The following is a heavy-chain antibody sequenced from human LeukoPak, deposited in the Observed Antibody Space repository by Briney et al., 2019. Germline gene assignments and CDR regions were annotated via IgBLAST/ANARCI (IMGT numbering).Heavy chain of an antibody. CDR3: ARAPIFGVVSKQGPFDY. CDR1: GGSITSSSYC. J-gene: IGHJ4*02. D-gene: IGHD3-3*01. V-gene: IGHV4-39*07. Sequence: SETLSLTCTVSGGSITSSSYCWGWIRQPPGKGLEWIGNIYYSGSTYYSPSLKSRVTISVDTSKNQFSLKLSSVTAADTAVYYCARAPIFGVVSKQGPFDYWGQGTLVTVSS. CDR2: IYYSGST.